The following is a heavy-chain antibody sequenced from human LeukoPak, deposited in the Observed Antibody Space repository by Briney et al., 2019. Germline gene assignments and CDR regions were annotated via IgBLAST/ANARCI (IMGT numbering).Heavy chain of an antibody. Sequence: PGESLKISCKGSGYSFPGYWTAWVRQMPGKGLEWMGIIYPGDSDTRYSPSFQGQVTISADKSISTAYLQWSSLKASDTAMYYCARPYDSGWTGFEYWGQGTLVTVSS. J-gene: IGHJ4*02. D-gene: IGHD6-19*01. V-gene: IGHV5-51*01. CDR1: GYSFPGYW. CDR2: IYPGDSDT. CDR3: ARPYDSGWTGFEY.